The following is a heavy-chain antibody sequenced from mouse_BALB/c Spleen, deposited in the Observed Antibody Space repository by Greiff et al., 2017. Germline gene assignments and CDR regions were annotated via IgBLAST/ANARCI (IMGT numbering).Heavy chain of an antibody. CDR1: GYSFTGYN. J-gene: IGHJ4*01. V-gene: IGHV1S135*01. CDR2: IDPYYGGT. Sequence: EVKLVESGPGLVKPGASVKLSCTASGYSFTGYNMYWVKQSNGKSLEWIGNIDPYYGGTSYNQKFKGKATLTVDKSSSTVYMQLKSLTSEDSAVYYCARYGTWAMDYWGQGTSVTVSS. D-gene: IGHD2-1*01. CDR3: ARYGTWAMDY.